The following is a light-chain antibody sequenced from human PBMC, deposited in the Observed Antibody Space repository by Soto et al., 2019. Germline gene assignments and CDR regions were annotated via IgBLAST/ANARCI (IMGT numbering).Light chain of an antibody. Sequence: QSVLTQPPSVSGAPGQRVTISCTGSTSNIGAGYDVHWYQQLPGRALKLLIYDNNNRPSGIPDRFSGSKSGTSASLAISRLLAEDEADYYCQYYDRSLSGSVFGTGTEVTVL. J-gene: IGLJ1*01. V-gene: IGLV1-40*01. CDR2: DNN. CDR3: QYYDRSLSGSV. CDR1: TSNIGAGYD.